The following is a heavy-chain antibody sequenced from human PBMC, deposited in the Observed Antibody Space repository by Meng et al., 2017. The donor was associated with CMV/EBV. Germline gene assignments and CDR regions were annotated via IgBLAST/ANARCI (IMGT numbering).Heavy chain of an antibody. V-gene: IGHV1-69*05. CDR3: ARDTMVRGYYYYYYGMDV. J-gene: IGHJ6*02. Sequence: SVKVSCKAPGGTFSSYAISWVRQAPGQGLEWMGGIIPIFGTANYAQKFQGRVTITTDESTSTAYMELSSLRSEDTAVYYCARDTMVRGYYYYYYGMDVWGQGTTVTVSS. D-gene: IGHD3-10*01. CDR1: GGTFSSYA. CDR2: IIPIFGTA.